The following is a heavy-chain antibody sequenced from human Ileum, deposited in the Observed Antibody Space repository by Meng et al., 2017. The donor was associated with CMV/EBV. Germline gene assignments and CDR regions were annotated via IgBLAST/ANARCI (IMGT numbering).Heavy chain of an antibody. J-gene: IGHJ4*02. Sequence: GGSLRLSCAASGFTFSSYSMNWVRQDPGKGLEWVSAISSSGSYIYYADSVKGRFTISRDNAKNSLYLQMNSLRAEDTTVYYYARDHPGTLVGDYWGQGTLVTVSS. CDR1: GFTFSSYS. D-gene: IGHD2-8*02. CDR3: ARDHPGTLVGDY. CDR2: ISSSGSYI. V-gene: IGHV3-21*01.